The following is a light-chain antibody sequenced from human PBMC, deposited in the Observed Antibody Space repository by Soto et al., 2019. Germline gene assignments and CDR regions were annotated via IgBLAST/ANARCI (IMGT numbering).Light chain of an antibody. Sequence: EIVMTQSPVTLSVSPGERATLSCRASQSVSSNLAWYQQKTGQAPRLLIFGTSTRATGIPARFSGSGSGTEFTLTISSLKSEDFAVYYCQQYNDWPLSFGGGTKVEIK. V-gene: IGKV3-15*01. CDR3: QQYNDWPLS. CDR1: QSVSSN. CDR2: GTS. J-gene: IGKJ4*01.